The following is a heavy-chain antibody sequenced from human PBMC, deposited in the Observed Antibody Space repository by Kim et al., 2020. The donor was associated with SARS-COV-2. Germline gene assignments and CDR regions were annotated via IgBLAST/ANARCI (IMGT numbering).Heavy chain of an antibody. D-gene: IGHD3-10*01. CDR3: AKYGSGSYFIYYGMDV. Sequence: SVKGRFTISRDNSKNTLYLQMNCLRAEETALYYCAKYGSGSYFIYYGMDVWGQGTTVTVSS. V-gene: IGHV3-23*01. J-gene: IGHJ6*02.